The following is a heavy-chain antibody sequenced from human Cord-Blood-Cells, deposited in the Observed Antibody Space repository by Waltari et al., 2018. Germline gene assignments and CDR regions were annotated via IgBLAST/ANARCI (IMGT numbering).Heavy chain of an antibody. Sequence: QVQLQQWGAGLLKPSETLSLTCAVYGGSFIGYYWSWTRQPPGKGLEWIGEINHSGSTNYNPSLKSRVTISVDTSKNQFSLKLSSVTAADTAVYYCARHPYYGSGSYYNYFDYWGQGTLVTVSS. V-gene: IGHV4-34*01. CDR2: INHSGST. D-gene: IGHD3-10*01. CDR1: GGSFIGYY. J-gene: IGHJ4*02. CDR3: ARHPYYGSGSYYNYFDY.